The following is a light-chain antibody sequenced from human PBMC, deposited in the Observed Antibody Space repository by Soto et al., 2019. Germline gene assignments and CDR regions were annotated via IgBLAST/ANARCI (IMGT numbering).Light chain of an antibody. Sequence: QSVLTQPASVSGSPGQSITISCTGTSSDVGGSDHVSWYQQHPGKAPKLIIYEVSNWPSGVSNRFSGSKSGNTASLTISGLQAEDEADYYCSSYTTSTTLGVFGTGTKV. CDR3: SSYTTSTTLGV. V-gene: IGLV2-14*01. CDR2: EVS. J-gene: IGLJ1*01. CDR1: SSDVGGSDH.